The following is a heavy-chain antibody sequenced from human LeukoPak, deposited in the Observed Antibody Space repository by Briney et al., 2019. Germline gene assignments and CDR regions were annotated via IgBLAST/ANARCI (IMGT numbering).Heavy chain of an antibody. V-gene: IGHV4-4*02. CDR2: IYHSGST. CDR3: ARAPWELRHYYFDY. CDR1: GGSISSSNW. J-gene: IGHJ4*02. Sequence: PSETLSLTCAVSGGSISSSNWWSWVRQPPGKGLEWIGEIYHSGSTNYNPSLKSRVTISVDKSKNQFSLKLSSVTAADTAVYYCARAPWELRHYYFDYWGQGTLVTVSS. D-gene: IGHD1-26*01.